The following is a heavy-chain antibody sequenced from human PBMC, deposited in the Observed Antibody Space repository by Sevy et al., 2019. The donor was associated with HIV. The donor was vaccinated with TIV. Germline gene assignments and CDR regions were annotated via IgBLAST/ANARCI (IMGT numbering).Heavy chain of an antibody. Sequence: GESLKISCKGSGYSFTSYWIGWVRQMPGKGLEWMGIIYPGDSDTRYSPSFQGQVTISADKSISTAYLQWSSLKASDTAMYYCARQGQKRYFDWLLYGGASYYFDYWGQGTLVTVSS. CDR2: IYPGDSDT. D-gene: IGHD3-9*01. J-gene: IGHJ4*02. CDR1: GYSFTSYW. V-gene: IGHV5-51*01. CDR3: ARQGQKRYFDWLLYGGASYYFDY.